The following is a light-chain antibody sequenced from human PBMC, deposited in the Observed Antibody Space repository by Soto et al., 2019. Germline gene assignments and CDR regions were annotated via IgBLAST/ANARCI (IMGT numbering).Light chain of an antibody. CDR1: QSVSSSY. CDR2: GAS. CDR3: HQYGSSPQT. J-gene: IGKJ1*01. V-gene: IGKV3-20*01. Sequence: EIVLTQSPGTLSLSPGERATLSCRASQSVSSSYLAWYQQKPGQAPRLLIYGASSRATGIPDRFSGSGSGTDFTLTISRLEPEDSAVYYCHQYGSSPQTFGQGTKVDIK.